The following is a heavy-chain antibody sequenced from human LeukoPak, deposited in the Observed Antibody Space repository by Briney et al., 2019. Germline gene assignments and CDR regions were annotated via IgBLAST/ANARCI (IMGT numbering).Heavy chain of an antibody. V-gene: IGHV3-33*01. D-gene: IGHD2-2*01. Sequence: PGGSLRLSCAASGFTFSSYGMHWVRQAPGKGLEWVALIWYDGSNKYYADSVKGRFTISRDNSKNTVFLQMNSLRAEDTAVYYCAREVSYCGTTNCQSDYWGQGPWSPSPQ. J-gene: IGHJ4*02. CDR2: IWYDGSNK. CDR1: GFTFSSYG. CDR3: AREVSYCGTTNCQSDY.